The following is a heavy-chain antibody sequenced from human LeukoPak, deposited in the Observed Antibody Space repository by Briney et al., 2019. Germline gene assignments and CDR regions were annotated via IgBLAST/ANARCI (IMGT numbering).Heavy chain of an antibody. Sequence: GGSLERSGAASGFTFSDYNMSGIRKAPGKGLEWVSYISSSGSTIYYADSVKGRFTISRDNAKNSLYLQMNSLRAEDTAVYYCARSVAYYFDYWGQGTLVTVSS. D-gene: IGHD2-15*01. CDR2: ISSSGSTI. J-gene: IGHJ4*02. V-gene: IGHV3-11*04. CDR1: GFTFSDYN. CDR3: ARSVAYYFDY.